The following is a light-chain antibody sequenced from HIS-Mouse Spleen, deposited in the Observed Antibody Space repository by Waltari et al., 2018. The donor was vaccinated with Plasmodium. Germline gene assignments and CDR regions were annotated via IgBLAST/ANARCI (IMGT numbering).Light chain of an antibody. CDR2: GAS. V-gene: IGKV3-15*01. Sequence: EIVMTQSPATLSVSTGERATLSCRASQSVSINLAWYQQKPGQAPRLLIYGASTRATGIPARFSGSGSGTEFTLTISSLQSEDFAVYYCQQYNNWPAWTFGQGTKVEIK. CDR1: QSVSIN. CDR3: QQYNNWPAWT. J-gene: IGKJ1*01.